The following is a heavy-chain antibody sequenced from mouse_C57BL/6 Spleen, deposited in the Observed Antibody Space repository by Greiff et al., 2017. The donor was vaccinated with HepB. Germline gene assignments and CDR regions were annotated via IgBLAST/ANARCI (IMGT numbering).Heavy chain of an antibody. Sequence: LKQSGAELVRPGASVTLSCKASGYTFTDYEMHWVKQTPVHGLEWIGAIDPETGGTAYNQKFKGKAILTADKSSSTAYMELRSLTSEDSAVYYCTRGVFNTYFDVWGTGTTVTVSS. V-gene: IGHV1-15*01. CDR1: GYTFTDYE. CDR3: TRGVFNTYFDV. CDR2: IDPETGGT. J-gene: IGHJ1*03.